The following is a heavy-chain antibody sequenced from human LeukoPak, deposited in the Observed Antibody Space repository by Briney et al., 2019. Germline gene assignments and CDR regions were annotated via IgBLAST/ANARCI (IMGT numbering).Heavy chain of an antibody. CDR1: GGTISSYY. CDR2: IYYSGST. V-gene: IGHV4-59*01. Sequence: SETLSLTCTVSGGTISSYYWSWIRQPPGKGLEWIGYIYYSGSTNYNPYLKSRVTISVDMSKNQFSLKLSSVTAVDTAVYYCASYNWNYGFSFDYWGQGTLVTVSS. D-gene: IGHD1-7*01. J-gene: IGHJ4*02. CDR3: ASYNWNYGFSFDY.